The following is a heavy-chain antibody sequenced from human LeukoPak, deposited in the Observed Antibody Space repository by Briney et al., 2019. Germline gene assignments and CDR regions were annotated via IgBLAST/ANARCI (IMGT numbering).Heavy chain of an antibody. CDR3: ARDRLTGWPSDY. CDR2: IKEDGSEI. V-gene: IGHV3-7*01. J-gene: IGHJ4*02. D-gene: IGHD6-19*01. Sequence: PGGSLRLSCAASGFPFSTYWMNWVRQAPGKGLEWVANIKEDGSEIHYVDSVKGRFTISRDNAKNSLYLHMNSLRVDDTAVYYCARDRLTGWPSDYWGQGTLVTVSS. CDR1: GFPFSTYW.